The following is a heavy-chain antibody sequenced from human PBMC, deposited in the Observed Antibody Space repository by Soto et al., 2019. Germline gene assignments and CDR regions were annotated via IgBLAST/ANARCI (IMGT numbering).Heavy chain of an antibody. Sequence: QVQLQESGPGLVKPSETLSLTCTVSGGSVSSESHYWSWIRQPPGKGLEWIGYVYYSGTTNYNPSLKSRVTISLDTSRNQFSLKLASVTAADTAVYYCARDFRGYSTGYAFDIWVQGTMVTVSS. CDR3: ARDFRGYSTGYAFDI. D-gene: IGHD5-18*01. J-gene: IGHJ3*02. CDR2: VYYSGTT. CDR1: GGSVSSESHY. V-gene: IGHV4-61*01.